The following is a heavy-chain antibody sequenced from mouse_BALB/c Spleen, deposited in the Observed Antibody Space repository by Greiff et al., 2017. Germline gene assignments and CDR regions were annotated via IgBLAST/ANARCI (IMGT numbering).Heavy chain of an antibody. CDR1: GYTFTSYT. D-gene: IGHD1-1*01. CDR2: INPSSGYT. V-gene: IGHV1-4*02. J-gene: IGHJ4*01. CDR3: ARFRVVDAMDY. Sequence: VQLQQSAAELARPGASVKMSCKASGYTFTSYTMHWVKQRPGPGLEWIGYINPSSGYTEYNQKFKDKTTLTADKSSSTAYMQLSSLTSEDSAVYYCARFRVVDAMDYWGQGTSVTVSS.